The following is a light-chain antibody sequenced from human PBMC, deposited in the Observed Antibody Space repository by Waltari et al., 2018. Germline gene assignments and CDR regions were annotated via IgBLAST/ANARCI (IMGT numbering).Light chain of an antibody. CDR1: QSVSSY. CDR3: QQRSNWLALT. CDR2: DAS. V-gene: IGKV3-11*01. Sequence: EIVLTQSPATLSLSPGERATLSCRASQSVSSYLAWYQQKPGQAPRLLIYDASNRATGIPARFSGSGSGTDFILTISSLEPEDFAVYYCQQRSNWLALTFGGGTKVEIK. J-gene: IGKJ4*01.